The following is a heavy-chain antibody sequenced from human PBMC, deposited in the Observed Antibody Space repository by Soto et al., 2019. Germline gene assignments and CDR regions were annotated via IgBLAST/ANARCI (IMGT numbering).Heavy chain of an antibody. CDR3: ARDLTAVAGTPLYFDY. J-gene: IGHJ4*02. D-gene: IGHD6-19*01. CDR1: GDSVSSNSAA. Sequence: SQTLSLTCAISGDSVSSNSAAWNWIRQSPSRGLEWLGRTYYRSKWYNDYAVSVKSRITINPDTSKNQFSLQPNSVTPEDTAVYYCARDLTAVAGTPLYFDYWRQGTLVTVSS. V-gene: IGHV6-1*01. CDR2: TYYRSKWYN.